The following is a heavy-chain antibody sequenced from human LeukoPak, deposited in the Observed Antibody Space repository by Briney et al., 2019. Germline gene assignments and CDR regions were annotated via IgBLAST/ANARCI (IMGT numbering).Heavy chain of an antibody. J-gene: IGHJ5*02. CDR3: ARELSSTWYSNWFDP. CDR2: ISAYNGNT. Sequence: ASVKVSCKASGYTFTSCGISWMRQAPGQGLEWMGWISAYNGNTNYALKLQGRVTMTADTSTSTAYMELRSLRSDDTAVYYCARELSSTWYSNWFDPWGQGTLVTVSS. D-gene: IGHD6-13*01. CDR1: GYTFTSCG. V-gene: IGHV1-18*01.